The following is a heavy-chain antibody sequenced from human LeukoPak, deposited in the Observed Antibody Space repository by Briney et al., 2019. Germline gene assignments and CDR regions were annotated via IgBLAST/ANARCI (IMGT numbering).Heavy chain of an antibody. V-gene: IGHV1-8*01. CDR3: AREANDYYGSGSYPDDSDY. Sequence: ASVKVSCKASGYTFTSYDINWVRQATGQGLEWMGWMNPNSGNTGYAQKFQGRVTMTRDTSTSTVYMELSSLRSEDTAVYYCAREANDYYGSGSYPDDSDYWGQGTLVTVSS. J-gene: IGHJ4*02. CDR2: MNPNSGNT. CDR1: GYTFTSYD. D-gene: IGHD3-10*01.